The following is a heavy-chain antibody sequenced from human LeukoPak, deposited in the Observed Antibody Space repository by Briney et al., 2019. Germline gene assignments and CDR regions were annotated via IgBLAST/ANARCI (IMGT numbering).Heavy chain of an antibody. D-gene: IGHD6-13*01. CDR1: GFTFDDYA. CDR3: ARSLAAAGTQYYYMDV. Sequence: GGSLRLSCAASGFTFDDYAMHWVRQAPGKGLEWVSGISWNSGSIGYADSVKGRFTISRDNAKNSLYLQMNSLRAEDTALYYCARSLAAAGTQYYYMDVWGKGTTVTVSS. J-gene: IGHJ6*03. CDR2: ISWNSGSI. V-gene: IGHV3-9*01.